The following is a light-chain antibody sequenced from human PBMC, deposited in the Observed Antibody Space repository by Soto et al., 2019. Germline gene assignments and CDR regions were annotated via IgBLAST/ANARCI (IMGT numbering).Light chain of an antibody. CDR1: QSVSSSY. Sequence: EIVLTQSPGTLSLSPGERATLSCRASQSVSSSYLAWYQQKPGQGPRLLIYGASSRATGTPGRFSGSGSGTEFILTISELEPEDSGIYHCHQHGGSPETFGQGTKVDI. V-gene: IGKV3-20*01. CDR2: GAS. J-gene: IGKJ1*01. CDR3: HQHGGSPET.